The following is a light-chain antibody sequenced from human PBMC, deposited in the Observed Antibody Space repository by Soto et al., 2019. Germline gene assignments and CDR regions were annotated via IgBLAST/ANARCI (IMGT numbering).Light chain of an antibody. CDR1: QSVSSN. CDR2: GAS. J-gene: IGKJ1*01. CDR3: QQYNNWPPKT. Sequence: EIVMTQSPATLSVSPGERATLSCRASQSVSSNLAWYQQKPGQAPRLLIYGASTRATGIPARFSGSGSGTELTLTISSLLSEDFAVYYCQQYNNWPPKTFGQGTKVEIK. V-gene: IGKV3-15*01.